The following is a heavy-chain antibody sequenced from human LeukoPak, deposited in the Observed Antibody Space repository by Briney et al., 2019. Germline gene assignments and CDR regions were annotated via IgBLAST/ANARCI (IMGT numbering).Heavy chain of an antibody. V-gene: IGHV1-18*01. Sequence: ASVKVPCKASGYTFTSYGISWVRQAPGQGLEWMGWISAFNGKTHYAQKLQGRVTMTTDTSTSTAYMELRSLRSDDTAVYYCARDLERRDYYYIMDVWGQGTTVTVSS. CDR1: GYTFTSYG. CDR2: ISAFNGKT. D-gene: IGHD1-1*01. CDR3: ARDLERRDYYYIMDV. J-gene: IGHJ6*02.